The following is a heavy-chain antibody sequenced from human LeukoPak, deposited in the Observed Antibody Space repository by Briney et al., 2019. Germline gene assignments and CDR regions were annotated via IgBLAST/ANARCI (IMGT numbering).Heavy chain of an antibody. CDR3: AELGITMIGGV. J-gene: IGHJ6*04. Sequence: PGRSLRLSCAASGFKFDNYAMHWVRQAPGKGLEWVSSISWNSDIIAYADSVKGRFTISRDNAKNSLYLQMNSLRAEDTAVYYCAELGITMIGGVWGKGTTVTISS. CDR1: GFKFDNYA. CDR2: ISWNSDII. V-gene: IGHV3-9*01. D-gene: IGHD3-10*02.